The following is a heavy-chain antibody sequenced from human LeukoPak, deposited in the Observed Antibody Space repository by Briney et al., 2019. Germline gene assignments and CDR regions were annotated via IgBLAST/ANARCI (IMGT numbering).Heavy chain of an antibody. CDR3: ARHGPLNAIAAQEAFDI. V-gene: IGHV4-39*01. Sequence: SETLSLTCTVSGGSISSSSYYWGWIRQPPGKGLEWIGSIYYSGSAYYNPSLKSRVTISVDTSKNQFSLKLSSVTAADTAVYYCARHGPLNAIAAQEAFDIWGQGTMVTVSS. J-gene: IGHJ3*02. D-gene: IGHD6-6*01. CDR1: GGSISSSSYY. CDR2: IYYSGSA.